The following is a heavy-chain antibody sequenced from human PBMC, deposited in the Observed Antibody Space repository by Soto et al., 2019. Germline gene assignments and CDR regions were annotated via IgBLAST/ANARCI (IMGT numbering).Heavy chain of an antibody. J-gene: IGHJ2*01. Sequence: TGGSLRLSCEASGFTFSGYDMHWVRQAAGERLEWVSAIATSGNTYYAGSVKGRFTISRENAKNSLYLQINNVRAGDTAVYYCAREYVDWGYWYFDLWGRGTLVTVSS. V-gene: IGHV3-13*01. CDR1: GFTFSGYD. D-gene: IGHD3-9*01. CDR3: AREYVDWGYWYFDL. CDR2: IATSGNT.